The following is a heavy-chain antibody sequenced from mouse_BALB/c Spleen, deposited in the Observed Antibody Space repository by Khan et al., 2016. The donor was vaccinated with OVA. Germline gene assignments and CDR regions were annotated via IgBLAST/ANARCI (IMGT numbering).Heavy chain of an antibody. J-gene: IGHJ4*01. CDR1: GFSLTNYG. CDR3: ARQPYYHYNIMDY. CDR2: IWSDGST. Sequence: VQLQESGPGLVAPSQSLSITCTISGFSLTNYGVHWVRQPPGKGLEWLVAIWSDGSTTYNSALKSRLSISKDNSKSQVFLKINSLQTDDTAMYFCARQPYYHYNIMDYWGQGTSVTVSS. D-gene: IGHD2-10*01. V-gene: IGHV2-6-1*01.